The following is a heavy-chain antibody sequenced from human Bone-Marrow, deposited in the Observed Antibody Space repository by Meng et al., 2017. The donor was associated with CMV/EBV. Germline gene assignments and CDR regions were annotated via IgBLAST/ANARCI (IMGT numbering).Heavy chain of an antibody. CDR2: IYYSGST. V-gene: IGHV4-39*01. CDR1: GGSISSSSYY. CDR3: ARGHEYCSGGSCYANNWFDP. J-gene: IGHJ5*02. Sequence: SETLSLTCTVSGGSISSSSYYWGWIRQPPGKGLEWLGRIYYSGSTYYNPSLKSRVTISVDTSKNQFSLKLSSVTAADTAVYYCARGHEYCSGGSCYANNWFDPWGQGTLVTVSS. D-gene: IGHD2-15*01.